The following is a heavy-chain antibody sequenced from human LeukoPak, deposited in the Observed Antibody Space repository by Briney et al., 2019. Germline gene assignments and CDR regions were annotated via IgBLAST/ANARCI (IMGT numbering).Heavy chain of an antibody. CDR2: INSSGYS. CDR3: ARGGLDSSGSFSFGH. Sequence: SETLSLTCTVSGGSISNYYWSWIRQPAGKGLEWIGRINSSGYSNYNPSLKSRVTMSVDTSKNQFSLKLSSVTAADTAVYYCARGGLDSSGSFSFGHWGQGTLVTVSS. D-gene: IGHD3-22*01. J-gene: IGHJ4*02. CDR1: GGSISNYY. V-gene: IGHV4-4*07.